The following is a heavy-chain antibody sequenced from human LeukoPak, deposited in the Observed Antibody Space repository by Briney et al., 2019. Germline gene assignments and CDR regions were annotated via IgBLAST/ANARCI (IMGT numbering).Heavy chain of an antibody. CDR3: ARVIVFMSTGPHLDY. J-gene: IGHJ4*02. CDR1: GGSISSGDYY. D-gene: IGHD3-16*01. CDR2: IYYSGST. Sequence: SQTLSLTCTVSGGSISSGDYYWSWIRQPPGKGLEWIGYIYYSGSTYYNPSLKSRVTISVDTSKNQFSLKLSSVTAADTAVYYCARVIVFMSTGPHLDYWGQGTLAIVSS. V-gene: IGHV4-30-4*01.